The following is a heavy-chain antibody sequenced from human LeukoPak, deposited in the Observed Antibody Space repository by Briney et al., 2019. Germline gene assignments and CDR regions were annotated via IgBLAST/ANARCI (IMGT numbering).Heavy chain of an antibody. V-gene: IGHV3-53*01. J-gene: IGHJ4*02. D-gene: IGHD3-22*01. CDR1: GSTVSSNY. Sequence: GGSLRLSCAASGSTVSSNYMSWVRQAPGKGLEWVSVIYSGGSTYYADSVKGRFTISRDNAKNSLYLQMNSLRAEDTAVYYCARTDYYDSSGYDYWGQGTLVTVSS. CDR2: IYSGGST. CDR3: ARTDYYDSSGYDY.